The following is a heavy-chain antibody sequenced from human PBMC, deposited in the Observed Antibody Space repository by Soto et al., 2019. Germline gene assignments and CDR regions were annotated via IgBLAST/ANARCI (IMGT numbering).Heavy chain of an antibody. V-gene: IGHV1-69*12. J-gene: IGHJ4*02. CDR1: GVTFSSYP. D-gene: IGHD6-6*01. CDR3: ARLWDSSHGFNFDY. CDR2: IIPITGTI. Sequence: QVQLVQSGAEVKKAGSSVKVSCKASGVTFSSYPISWVRQAPGQGLEWMGGIIPITGTIQYAQKFQDRLTVTADESTTTAYMELVSLESADTAVYYCARLWDSSHGFNFDYWGQGTLVTVSS.